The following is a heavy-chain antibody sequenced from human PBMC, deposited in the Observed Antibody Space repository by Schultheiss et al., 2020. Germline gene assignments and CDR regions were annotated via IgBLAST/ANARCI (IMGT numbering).Heavy chain of an antibody. D-gene: IGHD3-10*01. V-gene: IGHV4-30-4*01. J-gene: IGHJ5*02. CDR1: GGSISSGDYY. CDR3: AGGSGSYSNWFDP. Sequence: SETLSLTCTVSGGSISSGDYYWSWIRQPPGKGLEWIGYIYYSGSTNYNPSLKSRVTISVDTSKNQFSLKLSSVTAADTAVYYCAGGSGSYSNWFDPWGQGTLVTVSS. CDR2: IYYSGST.